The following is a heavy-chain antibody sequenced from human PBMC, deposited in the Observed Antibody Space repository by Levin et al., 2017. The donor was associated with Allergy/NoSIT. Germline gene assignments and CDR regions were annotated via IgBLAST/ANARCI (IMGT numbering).Heavy chain of an antibody. J-gene: IGHJ4*02. CDR2: VYSDGTIT. CDR3: ARGGCSSTSCLDN. D-gene: IGHD2-2*01. CDR1: GFTFSNYY. Sequence: GESLKISCAASGFTFSNYYMHWVRQAPGKGLEWVPRVYSDGTITDYADSVKGRFTISRDNARNTLYLQMNSLRAEDTAVYYCARGGCSSTSCLDNWGQGILVTVSS. V-gene: IGHV3-74*01.